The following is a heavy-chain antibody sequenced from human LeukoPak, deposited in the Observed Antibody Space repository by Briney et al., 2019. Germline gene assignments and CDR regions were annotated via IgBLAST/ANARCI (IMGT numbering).Heavy chain of an antibody. D-gene: IGHD3-22*01. Sequence: GGSLRLSCAASGFSFSSYGMHWVRQAPGKGLEWVAVIYYDGSSKYYADSVKGRFTISRDNSKNTLYLQMNSLRAEDTALYYCARAGDYYDSSGSHGDYWGQGTLVTVSS. V-gene: IGHV3-33*01. CDR2: IYYDGSSK. J-gene: IGHJ4*02. CDR1: GFSFSSYG. CDR3: ARAGDYYDSSGSHGDY.